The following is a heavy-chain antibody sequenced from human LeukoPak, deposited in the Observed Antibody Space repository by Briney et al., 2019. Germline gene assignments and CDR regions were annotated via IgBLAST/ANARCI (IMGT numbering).Heavy chain of an antibody. CDR3: ARDGREGDYFDY. Sequence: GGSLRLSCAASGFTFSDHYMDWVRQAPGKGLEWVSYISSSGSTIYYADSVKGRFTISRDNAKNSLYLQMNSLRAEDTAVYYCARDGREGDYFDYWGQGTLVTVSS. J-gene: IGHJ4*02. D-gene: IGHD5-24*01. V-gene: IGHV3-11*01. CDR2: ISSSGSTI. CDR1: GFTFSDHY.